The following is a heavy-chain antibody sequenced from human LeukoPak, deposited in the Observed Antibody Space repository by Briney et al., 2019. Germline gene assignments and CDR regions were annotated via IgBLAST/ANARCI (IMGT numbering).Heavy chain of an antibody. Sequence: GESLKISCKGSGYSFTSYWIGWVRQAPGKGLEWVANIREDGSEIYYLDSVKGRFTIFRDNAKNSLYLQMNGLRAEDTAVYYCARHWAHLDYWGQGTLVTVSS. D-gene: IGHD7-27*01. CDR1: GYSFTSYW. J-gene: IGHJ4*02. V-gene: IGHV3-7*01. CDR2: IREDGSEI. CDR3: ARHWAHLDY.